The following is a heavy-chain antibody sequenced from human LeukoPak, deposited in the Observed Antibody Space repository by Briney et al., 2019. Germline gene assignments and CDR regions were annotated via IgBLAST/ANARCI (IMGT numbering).Heavy chain of an antibody. CDR1: GGSFSGYY. D-gene: IGHD6-25*01. Sequence: SETLSLTCAVYGGSFSGYYWSWIRQPPGKGLEWIWYIYYSGSTDYNPSLKSRVTISVDTSRNPFSLKLSSVTAADTAVYYCARSISGSTQIHYYYYYMDVWGKGTTVTVSS. J-gene: IGHJ6*03. V-gene: IGHV4-59*12. CDR3: ARSISGSTQIHYYYYYMDV. CDR2: IYYSGST.